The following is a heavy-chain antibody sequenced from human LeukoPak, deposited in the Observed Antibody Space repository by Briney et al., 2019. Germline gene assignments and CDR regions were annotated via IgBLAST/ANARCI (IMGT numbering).Heavy chain of an antibody. J-gene: IGHJ4*02. D-gene: IGHD4-17*01. CDR1: GFTFSNYW. V-gene: IGHV4-34*01. CDR3: ARGGTVTRGVFDY. Sequence: GSLRLSCAASGFTFSNYWMSWVRQPPGKGLEWIGEINHSGSTNYNPSLKSRVTISVDTSKNQFFLKLSSVTAADTAVYYCARGGTVTRGVFDYWGQGTLVTVSS. CDR2: INHSGST.